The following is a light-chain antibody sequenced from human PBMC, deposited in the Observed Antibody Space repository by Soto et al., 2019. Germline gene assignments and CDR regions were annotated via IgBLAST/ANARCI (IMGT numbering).Light chain of an antibody. J-gene: IGLJ1*01. CDR1: SSNIGNNY. Sequence: QSVLTRPPSVSAAPGQKVTISCSGGSSNIGNNYVSWYQQLPGTAPKPLIYENNKRPSGIPDRFSGSKSGTSATLGITGLQTGDEADYYCGTWDSSLSAYVFGTGTKLTV. CDR3: GTWDSSLSAYV. CDR2: ENN. V-gene: IGLV1-51*02.